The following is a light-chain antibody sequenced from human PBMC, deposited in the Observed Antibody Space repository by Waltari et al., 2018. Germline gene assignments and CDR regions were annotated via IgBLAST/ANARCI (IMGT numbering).Light chain of an antibody. Sequence: EIVLTQSPRTLALSPGERSTLACRASQSVGRALAWYQQKPGQAPRLLIYDASSRATGISDKYSGSGSGTDFSLTISRVEPEDFAVYFCQMYVRLPVTFGQGTKVEVK. CDR2: DAS. V-gene: IGKV3-20*01. CDR1: QSVGRA. J-gene: IGKJ1*01. CDR3: QMYVRLPVT.